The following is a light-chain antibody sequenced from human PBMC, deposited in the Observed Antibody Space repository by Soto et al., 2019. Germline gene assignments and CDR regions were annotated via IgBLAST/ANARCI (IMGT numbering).Light chain of an antibody. CDR2: KAS. Sequence: DIQMTQSPSTLSGSVGDRVTITCRASQTISSWLAWYQQKPGKAPKLLIYKASTLKSGVPSRFSGSGSGTECPLSLSSLQPDDFATYYCQHYNSYSEAFGQGTKVEL. CDR3: QHYNSYSEA. CDR1: QTISSW. V-gene: IGKV1-5*03. J-gene: IGKJ1*01.